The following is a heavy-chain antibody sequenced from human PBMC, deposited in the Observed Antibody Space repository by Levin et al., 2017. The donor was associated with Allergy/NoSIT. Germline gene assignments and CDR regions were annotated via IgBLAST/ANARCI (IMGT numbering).Heavy chain of an antibody. CDR1: GGTFSSYA. J-gene: IGHJ5*02. CDR3: ASTEGQNPNNWFDP. Sequence: VASVKVSCKASGGTFSSYAISWVRQAPGQGLEWMGRIIPILGIANYAQKFQGRVTITADKSTSTAYMELSSLRSEDTAVYYCASTEGQNPNNWFDPWGQGTLVTVSS. V-gene: IGHV1-69*04. CDR2: IIPILGIA. D-gene: IGHD1-14*01.